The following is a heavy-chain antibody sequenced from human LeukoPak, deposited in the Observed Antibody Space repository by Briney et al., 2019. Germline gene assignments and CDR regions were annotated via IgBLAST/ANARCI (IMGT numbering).Heavy chain of an antibody. J-gene: IGHJ6*02. CDR2: INPNSGGT. Sequence: GASVKVSCKASGYTFTGYYIHWVRQAPGQGLEWMGWINPNSGGTNYAQKFQGRVTMTRDTSISTAYMELSRLRSDDTAVYYCARDLLYYDSSGYYYYYGMDVWGQGTTVTVSS. CDR3: ARDLLYYDSSGYYYYYGMDV. CDR1: GYTFTGYY. D-gene: IGHD3-22*01. V-gene: IGHV1-2*02.